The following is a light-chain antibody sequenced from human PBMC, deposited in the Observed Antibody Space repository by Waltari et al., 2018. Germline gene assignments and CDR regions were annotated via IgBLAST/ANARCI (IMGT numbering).Light chain of an antibody. J-gene: IGLJ2*01. V-gene: IGLV1-44*01. CDR2: ENT. Sequence: QSVLTQPPSAFGTPGRRVIISCSGRGSTIGNKAVNLYQQFPRATPKLLIYENTRRPSGVPDRFSGSKSGTSASLAISGLRSEDEAIYYCASWDDSLDGVFGGGTTLTVL. CDR3: ASWDDSLDGV. CDR1: GSTIGNKA.